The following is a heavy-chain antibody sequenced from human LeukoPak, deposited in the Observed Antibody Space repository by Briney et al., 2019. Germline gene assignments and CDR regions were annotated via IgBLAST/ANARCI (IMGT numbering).Heavy chain of an antibody. D-gene: IGHD3-10*01. CDR1: GDSVSNNIAT. CDR2: TYYRSRWGN. J-gene: IGHJ4*02. V-gene: IGHV6-1*01. CDR3: VRDSDDYYWALDF. Sequence: SQTLSLTCAISGDSVSNNIATWNWVRQSPSRGLEWLGRTYYRSRWGNDYAISVKGRITINPDTSRNQFSLQLNSVTPEDTAVYYCVRDSDDYYWALDFWGQRTPVTVSS.